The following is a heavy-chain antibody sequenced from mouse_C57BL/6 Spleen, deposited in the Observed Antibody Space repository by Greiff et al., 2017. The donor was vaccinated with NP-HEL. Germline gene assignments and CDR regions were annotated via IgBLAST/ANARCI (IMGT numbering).Heavy chain of an antibody. CDR3: ARRITTVVATNYFDY. J-gene: IGHJ2*01. V-gene: IGHV1-18*01. CDR1: GYTFTDYN. Sequence: VQLQQSGPELVKPGASVKIPCKASGYTFTDYNMDWVKQSHGKSLEWIGDINPNNGGTIYNQKFKGKAKLTVDKSSSTAYMELRSLTSEDNAVYYCARRITTVVATNYFDYWGQGTTRTVSS. CDR2: INPNNGGT. D-gene: IGHD1-1*01.